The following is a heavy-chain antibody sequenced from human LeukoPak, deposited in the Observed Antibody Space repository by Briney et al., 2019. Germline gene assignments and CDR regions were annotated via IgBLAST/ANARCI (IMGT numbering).Heavy chain of an antibody. D-gene: IGHD2-2*03. CDR1: GFTFSSYS. V-gene: IGHV3-21*01. J-gene: IGHJ4*02. CDR2: ISSSSSYI. CDR3: ARVNGGYCSSTSCRFPDY. Sequence: GGSLRLSCAASGFTFSSYSMNWVRQAPGKGLEWVSSISSSSSYIYYADSVKGRFTISRDNAKNSLYLQMNSLRAEDTAVYYCARVNGGYCSSTSCRFPDYWGQGTLVTVSS.